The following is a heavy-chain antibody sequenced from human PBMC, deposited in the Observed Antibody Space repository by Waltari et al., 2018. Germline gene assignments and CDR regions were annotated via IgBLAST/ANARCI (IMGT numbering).Heavy chain of an antibody. CDR2: IYYSGST. CDR3: ASSLDGYNYHFDY. D-gene: IGHD5-12*01. J-gene: IGHJ4*02. Sequence: QLQLQESGPGLVKPSETLSLTCTVSGGSISSSSYYWGWIRQPPGKGLEWIGSIYYSGSTYYNPSLKSRVTISVDTSKNQFSLKLSSVTAADTAVYYCASSLDGYNYHFDYWGQGTLVTVSS. V-gene: IGHV4-39*07. CDR1: GGSISSSSYY.